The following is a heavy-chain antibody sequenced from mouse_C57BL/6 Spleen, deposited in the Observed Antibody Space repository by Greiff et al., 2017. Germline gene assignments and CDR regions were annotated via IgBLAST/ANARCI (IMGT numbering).Heavy chain of an antibody. CDR3: ASYHYGRSYYFDY. J-gene: IGHJ2*01. CDR2: INPSTGGT. D-gene: IGHD1-1*01. Sequence: VQLQQSGPELVKPGASVKISCKASGYSFTGYYMNWVKQSPEKSLEWIGEINPSTGGTTYNQKFKAKATLTVDKSSSTAYMQLKSLTAEDSAVYYCASYHYGRSYYFDYWGQGTTRTVSS. CDR1: GYSFTGYY. V-gene: IGHV1-42*01.